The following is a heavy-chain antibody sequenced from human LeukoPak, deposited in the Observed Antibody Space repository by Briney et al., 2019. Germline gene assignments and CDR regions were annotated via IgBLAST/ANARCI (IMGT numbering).Heavy chain of an antibody. D-gene: IGHD3-22*01. J-gene: IGHJ4*02. CDR3: ARLRRTNDSSGYYYYYDY. Sequence: GGSLRLSCAASGLGFSSFSFNWIRQAPGKGLEWVSSITPTTSYIYYADSVRGRFTISRENAKNSLYLQMNSLRAEDTAVYYCARLRRTNDSSGYYYYYDYWGQGTLVTVSS. CDR1: GLGFSSFS. CDR2: ITPTTSYI. V-gene: IGHV3-21*01.